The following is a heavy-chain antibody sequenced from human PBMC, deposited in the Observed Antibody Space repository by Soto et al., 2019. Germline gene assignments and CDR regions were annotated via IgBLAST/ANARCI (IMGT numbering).Heavy chain of an antibody. D-gene: IGHD6-19*01. V-gene: IGHV4-59*08. CDR1: GGSISSYY. CDR3: ARTEQWLVWGFDY. Sequence: SETLSLTCTVSGGSISSYYWSWIRQPPGKGLEWIGYIYYSGSTNYNPSLKSRVTISVDTSKNQFSLKLSSVTAADTAVYYCARTEQWLVWGFDYWGQGTLVTVSS. CDR2: IYYSGST. J-gene: IGHJ4*02.